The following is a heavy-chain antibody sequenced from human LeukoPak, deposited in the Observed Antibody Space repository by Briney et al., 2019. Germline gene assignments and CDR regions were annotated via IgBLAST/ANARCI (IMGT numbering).Heavy chain of an antibody. V-gene: IGHV4-39*01. D-gene: IGHD2-2*01. CDR2: IYYSGST. CDR3: ARHSISDIVVVPASYFDY. CDR1: GGSISSSSYY. Sequence: SETLSLTCTVSGGSISSSSYYWGWIRQPPGKGLEWIGSIYYSGSTYYNPSLKSRVTISVDTSKNQFSLKLSSVTAADTAVYYCARHSISDIVVVPASYFDYWGKGTLVTVSS. J-gene: IGHJ4*02.